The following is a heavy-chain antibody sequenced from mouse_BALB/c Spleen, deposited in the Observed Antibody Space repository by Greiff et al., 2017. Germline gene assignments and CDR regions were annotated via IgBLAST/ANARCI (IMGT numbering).Heavy chain of an antibody. V-gene: IGHV3-2*02. Sequence: EVKLVESGPGLVKPSQSLSLTCTVTGYSITSDYAWNWIRQFPGNKLEWMGYISYSGSTSYNPSLKSRISITRDTSKNQFFLQLNSVTTEDTATYYCARKEDGYYFAYWGQGTLATVSA. D-gene: IGHD2-3*01. CDR3: ARKEDGYYFAY. CDR2: ISYSGST. CDR1: GYSITSDYA. J-gene: IGHJ3*01.